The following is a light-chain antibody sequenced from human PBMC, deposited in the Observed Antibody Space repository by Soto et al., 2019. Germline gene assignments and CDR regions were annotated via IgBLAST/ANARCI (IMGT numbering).Light chain of an antibody. CDR3: SSYTSSRTHVV. CDR2: EVS. V-gene: IGLV2-14*01. CDR1: SSDVGGYNY. Sequence: QSVLTQPASVSGSPGQSITISCTGTSSDVGGYNYVSWYQQHPGKAPKLMIYEVSNRPSGVYNRFSGSKAGNTASLTISGLQAEDEADYYCSSYTSSRTHVVFGGGTKLTVL. J-gene: IGLJ2*01.